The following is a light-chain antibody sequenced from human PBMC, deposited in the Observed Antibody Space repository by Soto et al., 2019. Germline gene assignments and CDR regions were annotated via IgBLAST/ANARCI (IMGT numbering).Light chain of an antibody. CDR1: DSNIGSNS. CDR3: AAWAASLSACV. V-gene: IGLV1-47*02. CDR2: YNN. J-gene: IGLJ1*01. Sequence: QSLLAQPPSSSGTAGQVFTISWSGSDSNIGSNSVYWYQHLPRMAPKLLIYYNNQRPSGVPDRFSGSRSGTSASLAIVGLRSADEAVYYCAAWAASLSACVFGNGTKVTVL.